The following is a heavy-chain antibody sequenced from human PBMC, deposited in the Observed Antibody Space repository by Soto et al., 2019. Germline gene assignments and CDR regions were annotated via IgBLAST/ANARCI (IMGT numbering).Heavy chain of an antibody. CDR2: IKQDGNEK. V-gene: IGHV3-7*03. J-gene: IGHJ4*02. Sequence: PGGSLRLSCAVSGFTFSGVWMTWVRQAPGKGLEWVANIKQDGNEKHSVDSVKGRFTISRDNAKNSLYLQMNSLRAEDTAVYYCTRGKNFGRIFDYWGQGILVAVSS. CDR1: GFTFSGVW. D-gene: IGHD3-10*01. CDR3: TRGKNFGRIFDY.